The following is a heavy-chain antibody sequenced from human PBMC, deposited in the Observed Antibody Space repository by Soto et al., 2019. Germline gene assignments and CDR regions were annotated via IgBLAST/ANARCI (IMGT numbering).Heavy chain of an antibody. CDR3: AREIVTTGEYYFDS. V-gene: IGHV3-74*01. D-gene: IGHD1-1*01. CDR1: GFTFRSYW. J-gene: IGHJ4*02. CDR2: INRDGSST. Sequence: PGGSLRLSCAASGFTFRSYWMHWVRQAPGKGLVWVSRINRDGSSTSYADSVKGRVTISRDTAKNTLYLQMNSLRAEDTAVYYCAREIVTTGEYYFDSWGLGTLVT.